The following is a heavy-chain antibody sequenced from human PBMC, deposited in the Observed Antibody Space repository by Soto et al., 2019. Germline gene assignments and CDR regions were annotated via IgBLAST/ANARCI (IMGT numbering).Heavy chain of an antibody. J-gene: IGHJ6*02. CDR3: ARGKPSGYRFGPRNFFYYGMDV. CDR2: INHSGIT. D-gene: IGHD5-18*01. Sequence: SETLSLTCGVFSGSLTDHYWTWIRQTPGKGLKWIGEINHSGITDYNPSLKSRVTLSLDTSKNQFSLKVTALTAADTAVYYCARGKPSGYRFGPRNFFYYGMDVWGPGTTVTVSS. CDR1: SGSLTDHY. V-gene: IGHV4-34*01.